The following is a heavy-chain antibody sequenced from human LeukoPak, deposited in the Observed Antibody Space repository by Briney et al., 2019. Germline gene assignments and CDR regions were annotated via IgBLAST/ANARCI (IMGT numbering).Heavy chain of an antibody. CDR1: GGTFSTFA. V-gene: IGHV1-69*04. Sequence: ASVKVSCKASGGTFSTFAISWVRQAPGQGLEWMGRIVPIHGAVNYAQKFQGRVTINADKSTSTVYMGLSSLRPEDTAVYYCAKNYYDSSGYYLVSMDVWGQRTTVTVSS. J-gene: IGHJ6*02. D-gene: IGHD3-22*01. CDR3: AKNYYDSSGYYLVSMDV. CDR2: IVPIHGAV.